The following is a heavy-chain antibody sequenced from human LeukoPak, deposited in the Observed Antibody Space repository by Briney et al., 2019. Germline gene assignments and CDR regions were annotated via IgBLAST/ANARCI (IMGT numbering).Heavy chain of an antibody. V-gene: IGHV3-74*01. J-gene: IGHJ4*02. CDR3: ARAKEPPYCTNGVCYPSPGDY. Sequence: PGGSLRLSCAASGFTFSSYWMHWVRQAPGNGLVWVSRINSDGSSTSYADSVKGRFTISRDNAKNTLYLQMNSLRAEDTAVYYCARAKEPPYCTNGVCYPSPGDYWGQGTLVTVSS. D-gene: IGHD2-8*01. CDR2: INSDGSST. CDR1: GFTFSSYW.